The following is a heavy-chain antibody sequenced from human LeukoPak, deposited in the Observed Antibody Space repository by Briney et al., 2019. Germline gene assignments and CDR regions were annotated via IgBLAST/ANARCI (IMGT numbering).Heavy chain of an antibody. V-gene: IGHV3-23*01. CDR3: ARVNPTYCGGDCYSLNVRPLGLAFDI. CDR1: GFTFSSYA. D-gene: IGHD2-21*02. CDR2: ISGSGGST. Sequence: PGGSLRLSCAASGFTFSSYAMSWVRQAPGKGLEWVSAISGSGGSTYYADSVKGRFTISRDNSKNTLYLQMNSLRAEDTAVYYCARVNPTYCGGDCYSLNVRPLGLAFDIWGQGTMVTVSS. J-gene: IGHJ3*02.